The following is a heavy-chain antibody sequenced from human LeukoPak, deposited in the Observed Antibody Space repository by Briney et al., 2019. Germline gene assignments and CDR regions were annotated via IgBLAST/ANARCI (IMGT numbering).Heavy chain of an antibody. V-gene: IGHV3-30-3*01. CDR2: MSYDGSNK. D-gene: IGHD5-12*01. CDR1: GFTFSSYA. CDR3: AREYGYDFSYNWFDP. Sequence: GGSLRLSCAASGFTFSSYAMHWVRQAPGKGLEWVAVMSYDGSNKYYADSVKGRFTISRDNSKNTLYLQMNSLRAEDTAVYYCAREYGYDFSYNWFDPWGQGTLVTVSS. J-gene: IGHJ5*02.